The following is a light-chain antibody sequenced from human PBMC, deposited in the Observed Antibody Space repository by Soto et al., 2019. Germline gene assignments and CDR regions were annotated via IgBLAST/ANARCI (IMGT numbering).Light chain of an antibody. Sequence: DIQTTQTPSTLSASVVDRVTITCRASQSISSWLAWYQQKPGKAPKLLIYDASSLESGVPSRFSGSGSGTEFTLTISSLQPDDFATYYCQQYNSYTWTFGQGTKVDIK. V-gene: IGKV1-5*01. CDR3: QQYNSYTWT. J-gene: IGKJ1*01. CDR2: DAS. CDR1: QSISSW.